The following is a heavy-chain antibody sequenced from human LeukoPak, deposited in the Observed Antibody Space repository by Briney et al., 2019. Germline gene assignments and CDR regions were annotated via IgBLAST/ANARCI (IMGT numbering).Heavy chain of an antibody. CDR2: IYTSGST. CDR1: GGSISSGSYY. Sequence: SETLSLTCTVSGGSISSGSYYWSWIRQPAGKGLEWIGRIYTSGSTNYNPSLKSRVTISVDTSKNQFSLKLSSVTAADTAVYYCARHPEVWATTTFDIWGQGTMVTVSS. J-gene: IGHJ3*02. V-gene: IGHV4-61*02. D-gene: IGHD5-12*01. CDR3: ARHPEVWATTTFDI.